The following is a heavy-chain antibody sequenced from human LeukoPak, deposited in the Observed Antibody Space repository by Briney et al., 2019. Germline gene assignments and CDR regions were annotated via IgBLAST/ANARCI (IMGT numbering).Heavy chain of an antibody. CDR2: ISNDGGGT. CDR3: AKGSSGHFFDL. D-gene: IGHD3-22*01. CDR1: GSIFNNYG. V-gene: IGHV3-23*01. Sequence: GGSLRLSCAASGSIFNNYGLVWVRQAPGKGLEWVSAISNDGGGTTYADFVKGRFSVSRDNSKNTLFLQMNSLRAEDTALYYCAKGSSGHFFDLWGQGTLVTVSS. J-gene: IGHJ4*02.